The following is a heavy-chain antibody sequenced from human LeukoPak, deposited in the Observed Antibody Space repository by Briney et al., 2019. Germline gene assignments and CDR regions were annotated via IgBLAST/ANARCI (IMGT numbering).Heavy chain of an antibody. CDR1: GLIFRNYA. CDR2: ISGGGDST. CDR3: AKVGTGYCSGGSCYYFDY. D-gene: IGHD2-15*01. Sequence: GSLRLSCAASGLIFRNYAMNWVRQAPGKGLEWVSVISGGGDSTNYADSLKGRFTISRDNSKNTLYLQMNSLRAEDTAVYYCAKVGTGYCSGGSCYYFDYWGQGALVTVSS. V-gene: IGHV3-23*01. J-gene: IGHJ4*02.